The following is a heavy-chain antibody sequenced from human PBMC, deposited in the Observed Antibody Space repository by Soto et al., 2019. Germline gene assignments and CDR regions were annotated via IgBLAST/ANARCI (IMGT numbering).Heavy chain of an antibody. V-gene: IGHV4-4*02. Sequence: TLSLTCAVSGSSIRSSIWWSWVRQTPGKGLEWIWEIYNRGSTNDNPSLKSRVTISVDMSKNQFSLKRSSGTAADTAVYYCARDPRTIIGTYYGMDVWVQGTRVT. CDR1: GSSIRSSIW. CDR2: IYNRGST. D-gene: IGHD3-3*01. CDR3: ARDPRTIIGTYYGMDV. J-gene: IGHJ6*02.